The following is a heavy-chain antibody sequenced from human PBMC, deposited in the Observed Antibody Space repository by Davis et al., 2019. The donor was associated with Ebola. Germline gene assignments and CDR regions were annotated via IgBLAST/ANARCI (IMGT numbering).Heavy chain of an antibody. V-gene: IGHV3-23*01. Sequence: PGGSLRLSCAASGLTFSHYAMSWVRQAPGKGLEWVSSISGSGDSTYYADSVKGRFTISRDNSKNTLYLQMNSLRAEDTAVYYCARESRGDYYGSGSPLDYWGQGTLVTVSS. CDR1: GLTFSHYA. CDR3: ARESRGDYYGSGSPLDY. CDR2: ISGSGDST. D-gene: IGHD3-10*01. J-gene: IGHJ4*02.